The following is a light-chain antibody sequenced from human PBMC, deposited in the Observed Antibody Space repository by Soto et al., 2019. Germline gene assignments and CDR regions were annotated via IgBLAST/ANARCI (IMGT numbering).Light chain of an antibody. CDR2: AAS. V-gene: IGKV3-15*01. J-gene: IGKJ1*01. CDR1: QSVSSN. Sequence: EIVITHCQDTPCVFPAQRATLCCRASQSVSSNLAWYQQKPGQAPRRLIYAASTRATGIPARFSGSGSGTEFTLTISSLQSEDFAVYYCQQYNNWPVFGQGTKVDI. CDR3: QQYNNWPV.